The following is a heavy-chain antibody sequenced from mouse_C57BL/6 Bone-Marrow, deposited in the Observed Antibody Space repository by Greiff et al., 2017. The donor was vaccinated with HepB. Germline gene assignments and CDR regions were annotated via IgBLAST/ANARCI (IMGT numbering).Heavy chain of an antibody. J-gene: IGHJ4*01. V-gene: IGHV1-75*01. CDR3: ARRSPPLLRKGYYAMDY. D-gene: IGHD1-2*01. CDR1: GYTFTDYY. Sequence: VQLQQSGPELVKPGASVKISCKASGYTFTDYYINWVKQRPGQGLEWIGWIFPGSGSTYYNEKFKGKATLTVDKSSSTAYMLLSSLTSEDSAVYFCARRSPPLLRKGYYAMDYWGQGTSVTVSS. CDR2: IFPGSGST.